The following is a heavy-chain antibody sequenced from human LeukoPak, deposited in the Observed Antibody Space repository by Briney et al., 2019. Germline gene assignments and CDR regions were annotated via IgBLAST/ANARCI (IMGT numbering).Heavy chain of an antibody. CDR3: SRFDRYYDSSGYYYFDY. CDR1: GYRFTRYR. Sequence: GEHLHISGSGCGYRFTRYRKGGGRAVGGKGLEKIGIIYPGDSDTKYSPSFQGQVTISAAKSISTAYLQWSSLKASDTAMYYCSRFDRYYDSSGYYYFDYWGQVTLVTVSS. D-gene: IGHD3-22*01. J-gene: IGHJ4*02. CDR2: IYPGDSDT. V-gene: IGHV5-51*01.